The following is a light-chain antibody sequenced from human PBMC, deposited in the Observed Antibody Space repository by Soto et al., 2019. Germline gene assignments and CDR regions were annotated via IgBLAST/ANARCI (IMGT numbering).Light chain of an antibody. CDR1: SSDVGGYNY. J-gene: IGLJ1*01. CDR3: SSYAGSSYV. V-gene: IGLV2-8*01. Sequence: QSVLTQPPSASGSPGQSVAISCTGTSSDVGGYNYGSWYQQHPGKAPKLMIYEVNQRPSGVPDRFSGSKSGNTASLTVSGLQAEDEADYYCSSYAGSSYVFGTGTKLTVL. CDR2: EVN.